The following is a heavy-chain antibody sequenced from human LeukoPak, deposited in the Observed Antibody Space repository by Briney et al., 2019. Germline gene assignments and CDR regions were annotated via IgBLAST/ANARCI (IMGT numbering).Heavy chain of an antibody. CDR3: ARGHYGLDV. V-gene: IGHV3-11*01. Sequence: GGSLRLSCTASGFTFSGHYASWIRQTPEKGLEWISYIDVSSSTIYYADSVKGRFTISRDNARNSVYLQMNSLRAEDTAVYYCARGHYGLDVWGQGTTVTVSS. CDR1: GFTFSGHY. CDR2: IDVSSSTI. J-gene: IGHJ6*02.